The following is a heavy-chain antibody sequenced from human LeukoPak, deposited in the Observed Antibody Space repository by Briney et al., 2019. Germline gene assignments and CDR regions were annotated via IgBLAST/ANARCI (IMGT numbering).Heavy chain of an antibody. CDR1: GFTLSSYG. Sequence: GGPLRLSCAACGFTLSSYGMHWVRQAPGKGLEWVAVISYDGSNKYYADSVKGRFTISRDNSKNTLYLKMNSLRAEDTAVYYCAKDLGYCSVYYYYGMDVWGQGTTVTVSS. D-gene: IGHD2-15*01. CDR3: AKDLGYCSVYYYYGMDV. J-gene: IGHJ6*02. CDR2: ISYDGSNK. V-gene: IGHV3-30*18.